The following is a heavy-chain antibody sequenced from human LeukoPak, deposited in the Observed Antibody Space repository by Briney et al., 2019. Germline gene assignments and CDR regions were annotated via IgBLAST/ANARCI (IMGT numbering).Heavy chain of an antibody. D-gene: IGHD6-13*01. CDR3: ARGVGSSWYPYYYYYMDV. CDR1: GGSFSGYY. V-gene: IGHV4-34*01. Sequence: AETLSLTCAGYGGSFSGYYWSWLRQPPGKGLEWIGEINHSGSTNYNPSLKSRVTISVDTSKNQFSLKLSSVTAADTAVYYCARGVGSSWYPYYYYYMDVWGKGTTVTVSS. CDR2: INHSGST. J-gene: IGHJ6*03.